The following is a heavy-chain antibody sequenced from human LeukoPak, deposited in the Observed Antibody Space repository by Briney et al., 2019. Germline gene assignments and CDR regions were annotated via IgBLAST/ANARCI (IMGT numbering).Heavy chain of an antibody. CDR3: ASAFYDSSGYYPSPYYFDY. V-gene: IGHV1-69*04. CDR1: GGTFSSYA. D-gene: IGHD3-22*01. CDR2: IIPILGIA. Sequence: ASVKVSCKASGGTFSSYAISWVRQAPGQGLEWMGRIIPILGIANYAQKFQGRVTITADKSTSTAYMELSSLRSEDTAVYYCASAFYDSSGYYPSPYYFDYWGQGTLVTVSS. J-gene: IGHJ4*02.